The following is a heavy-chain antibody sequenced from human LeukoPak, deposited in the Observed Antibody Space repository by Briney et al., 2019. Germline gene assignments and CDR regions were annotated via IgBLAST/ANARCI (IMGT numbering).Heavy chain of an antibody. CDR1: GYIFINHG. Sequence: ASVKVSCKASGYIFINHGIAWVRQAPGQGLEYMGWISAYNGNADYAQKLQGRVTTTTDTSTTTAYMELRSLRSDDTAVYYCARWGASPNDYWGQGTLVTVSS. D-gene: IGHD3-16*01. J-gene: IGHJ4*02. V-gene: IGHV1-18*01. CDR3: ARWGASPNDY. CDR2: ISAYNGNA.